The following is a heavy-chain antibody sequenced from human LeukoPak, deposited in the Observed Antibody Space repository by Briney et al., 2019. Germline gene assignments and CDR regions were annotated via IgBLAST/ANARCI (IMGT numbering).Heavy chain of an antibody. CDR3: ARVPRGGSENDAFDI. D-gene: IGHD2-15*01. V-gene: IGHV4-28*05. J-gene: IGHJ3*02. CDR1: GYSISSSNW. Sequence: SDTLSLTCAVSGYSISSSNWWGWIRQPPGKGLGWIGYIYYSGSIYYNPSLKSRVTMSVDTSKNQFSLKLSSVTAVDTAVYYCARVPRGGSENDAFDIWGQGTMVTVSS. CDR2: IYYSGSI.